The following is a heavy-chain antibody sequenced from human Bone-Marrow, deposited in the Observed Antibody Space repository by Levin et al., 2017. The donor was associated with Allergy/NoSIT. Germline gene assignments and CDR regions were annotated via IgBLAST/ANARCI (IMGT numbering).Heavy chain of an antibody. J-gene: IGHJ3*02. CDR3: VRGQWEQLVGLEI. Sequence: GGSLRLSCAASGFNLRNHAMHWVRQAPGKGLEWVTLISSDGSNKFYADSVKGRFTISRDISKKTVFLEMKGLRPDDTAVYYCVRGQWEQLVGLEIWGQGTMVTVSS. D-gene: IGHD1-1*01. CDR1: GFNLRNHA. V-gene: IGHV3-30*04. CDR2: ISSDGSNK.